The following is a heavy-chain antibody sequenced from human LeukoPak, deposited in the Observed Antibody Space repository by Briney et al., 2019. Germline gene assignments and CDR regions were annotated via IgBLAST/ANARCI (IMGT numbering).Heavy chain of an antibody. V-gene: IGHV4-38-2*01. CDR2: IYHSGST. Sequence: SETLSLTCAVYGGSFSGYYWGWIRQPPGKGLEWIGSIYHSGSTYYNPSLKSRVTISVDTSKNQFSLKLSSVTAADTAVYYCARPNYDFWSGYWFDPWGQGTLVTVSS. J-gene: IGHJ5*02. D-gene: IGHD3-3*01. CDR3: ARPNYDFWSGYWFDP. CDR1: GGSFSGYY.